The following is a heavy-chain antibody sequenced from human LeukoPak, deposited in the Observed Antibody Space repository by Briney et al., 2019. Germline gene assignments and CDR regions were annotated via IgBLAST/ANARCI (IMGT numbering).Heavy chain of an antibody. CDR1: GGSIPGYS. J-gene: IGHJ5*02. D-gene: IGHD3-10*01. V-gene: IGHV4-59*01. CDR2: IYYNGDT. Sequence: SETLSLTCSVSGGSIPGYSWSWIRQTPGKGLEWIGYIYYNGDTHYNPSLNSRLSMSVDTPNKQFSLNLRPVTAADTAVYYCVRGPYGSSISNWFDPWGQGLLVTVSS. CDR3: VRGPYGSSISNWFDP.